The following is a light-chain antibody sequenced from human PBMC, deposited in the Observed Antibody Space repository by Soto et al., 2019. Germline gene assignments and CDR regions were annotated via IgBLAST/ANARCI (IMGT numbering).Light chain of an antibody. V-gene: IGKV3-11*01. CDR1: QSVSSY. CDR3: QQRSNWPPRFT. Sequence: EIVLTQSPATLSLSPGERATLSCRASQSVSSYLAWYQQKPGQAPRLLIYDASNRATAIPARFSGSGSGTDFTHTISSLEPEDLAVYYCQQRSNWPPRFTFGPGTKVDIK. J-gene: IGKJ3*01. CDR2: DAS.